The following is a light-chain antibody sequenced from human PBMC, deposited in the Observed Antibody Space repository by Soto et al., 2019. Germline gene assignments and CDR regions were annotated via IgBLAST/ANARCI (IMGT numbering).Light chain of an antibody. CDR2: DAS. CDR3: QQNYDYWP. CDR1: QSISSY. J-gene: IGKJ1*01. V-gene: IGKV1-5*01. Sequence: CTSVGNRVTITCRASQSISSYLNWFQQKPGKAPKLRIYDASSLESGVPQRFSGSGSGTELTLTNKSRLPSDFSSYSAQQNYDYWPFGQGTKVDIK.